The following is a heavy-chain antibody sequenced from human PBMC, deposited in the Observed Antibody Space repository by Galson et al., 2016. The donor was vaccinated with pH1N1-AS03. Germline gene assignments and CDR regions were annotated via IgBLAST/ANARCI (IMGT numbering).Heavy chain of an antibody. CDR1: GGPINTGGYY. D-gene: IGHD4-23*01. Sequence: LSLTCTVSGGPINTGGYYWTWIRQFPGKGLEWIGYIYYSGSTDYNPSLKGRTGIYLDTSKNQFYLRLNSVTAADTAVYYCARDLAYGGNDAFEVWGPGTMVTVSS. V-gene: IGHV4-31*03. J-gene: IGHJ3*01. CDR3: ARDLAYGGNDAFEV. CDR2: IYYSGST.